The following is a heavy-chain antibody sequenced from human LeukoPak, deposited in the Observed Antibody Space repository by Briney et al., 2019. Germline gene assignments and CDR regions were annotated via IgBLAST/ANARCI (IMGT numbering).Heavy chain of an antibody. Sequence: PSETLSLTCTAPGDSISTSYYYWGWIRQPPGKGLEWIGSIYRDGSTYYNPSLKSRVATSVDTSKNQFSLRLTSVTAADTAVYYCVRDSYGGHRDFDSWGQGTLVTVSS. J-gene: IGHJ4*02. CDR3: VRDSYGGHRDFDS. CDR1: GDSISTSYYY. CDR2: IYRDGST. D-gene: IGHD5-18*01. V-gene: IGHV4-39*01.